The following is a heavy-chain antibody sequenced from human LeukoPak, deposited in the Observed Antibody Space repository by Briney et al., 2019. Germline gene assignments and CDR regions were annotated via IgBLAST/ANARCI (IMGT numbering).Heavy chain of an antibody. J-gene: IGHJ4*02. CDR3: AKATTAIVVDNFFDY. CDR2: ISGNGGAT. Sequence: GGSLRLSCAASGFTFTSYAMSWVRQAPGKGLEWVSAISGNGGATYYADSVKGRFTISRDNSKNTLHLQMNSLRAEDTALYYCAKATTAIVVDNFFDYWGQGTLVTVSS. V-gene: IGHV3-23*01. D-gene: IGHD3-22*01. CDR1: GFTFTSYA.